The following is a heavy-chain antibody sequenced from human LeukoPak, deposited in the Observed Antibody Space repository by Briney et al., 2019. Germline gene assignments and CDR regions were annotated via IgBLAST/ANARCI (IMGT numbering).Heavy chain of an antibody. CDR1: GFTVSSNY. J-gene: IGHJ4*02. V-gene: IGHV3-53*01. CDR2: IYSGGTT. Sequence: GGSLRLPCTASGFTVSSNYMSWVRQAPGKGLEWVSVIYSGGTTKYADSVKGRFTISRDNSKNTLYLQLNSLRAEDTAVYYCARDWGLLWFGEMNYFDYWGQGTLVTVSS. D-gene: IGHD3-10*01. CDR3: ARDWGLLWFGEMNYFDY.